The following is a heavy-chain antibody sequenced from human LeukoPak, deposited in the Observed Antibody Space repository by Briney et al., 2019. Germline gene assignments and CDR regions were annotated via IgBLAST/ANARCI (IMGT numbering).Heavy chain of an antibody. CDR3: AKDLYDYVWGSWSGYFDY. CDR2: IWYDGSNK. CDR1: GFTFSSYG. Sequence: GGSLRLSFAASGFTFSSYGMHWVRQAPGKGLEWVAVIWYDGSNKYYADSVKGRFTISRDNSKNTLYLQMNSLRAEDTAVYYCAKDLYDYVWGSWSGYFDYWGQGTLVTVSS. V-gene: IGHV3-33*06. D-gene: IGHD3-16*01. J-gene: IGHJ4*02.